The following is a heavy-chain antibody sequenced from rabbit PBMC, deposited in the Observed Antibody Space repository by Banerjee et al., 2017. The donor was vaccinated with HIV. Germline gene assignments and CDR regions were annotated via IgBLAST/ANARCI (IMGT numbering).Heavy chain of an antibody. Sequence: QEQLVESGGGLVQPEGSLTLTCTASGSTLSRYYICWVRQAPGKGLEWIACINTSSGNTVYANWAKGRFTISKASSTTVTLQMTSLTAADTATYFCARDLAGVIGWNFNLWGQGTLVTVS. CDR1: GSTLSRYY. J-gene: IGHJ4*01. CDR2: INTSSGNT. D-gene: IGHD4-1*01. V-gene: IGHV1S45*01. CDR3: ARDLAGVIGWNFNL.